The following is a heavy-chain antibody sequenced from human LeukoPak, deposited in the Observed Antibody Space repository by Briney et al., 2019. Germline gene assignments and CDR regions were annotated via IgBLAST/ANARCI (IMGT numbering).Heavy chain of an antibody. CDR1: GGSFSGYY. Sequence: SETLSLTCAVYGGSFSGYYWSWIRQPPGKGLEWIGEINHSGSTNYNPSLKSRVTISVDTSKNQFSLKLSSVTAADTAVYYCARQRMYATPTIYYYYYYMGVWGKGTTVTVSS. CDR2: INHSGST. J-gene: IGHJ6*03. D-gene: IGHD2-8*01. CDR3: ARQRMYATPTIYYYYYYMGV. V-gene: IGHV4-34*01.